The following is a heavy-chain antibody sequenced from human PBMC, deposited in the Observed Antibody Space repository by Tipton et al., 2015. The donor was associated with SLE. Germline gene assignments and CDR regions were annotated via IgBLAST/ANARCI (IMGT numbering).Heavy chain of an antibody. V-gene: IGHV4-59*12. CDR1: GGSISSYY. J-gene: IGHJ4*02. CDR3: ARSAPDSSAYPTFFDY. CDR2: IYYNGKT. D-gene: IGHD3-22*01. Sequence: TLSLTCSVSGGSISSYYWGWIRQPPAKGLEWIGFIYYNGKTNYNSSLKSRVTISVDTSKNQYSLKLNSVIAADTAVYYCARSAPDSSAYPTFFDYWGQGTPVTVSS.